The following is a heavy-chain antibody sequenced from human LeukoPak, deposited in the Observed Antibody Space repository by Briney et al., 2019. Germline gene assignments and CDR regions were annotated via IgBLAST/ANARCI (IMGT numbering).Heavy chain of an antibody. D-gene: IGHD3-22*01. J-gene: IGHJ4*02. CDR3: ARDGYYYDSSGYGLDY. CDR2: IYTSGST. Sequence: QSSETLSLTCTVSGGSISSYYWSWIRQPAGKGLEWIGRIYTSGSTNYNPSLKSRVTMSVDTSKNQFSLKLSSVTAADTAVYYCARDGYYYDSSGYGLDYWGQGTLVTVSS. CDR1: GGSISSYY. V-gene: IGHV4-4*07.